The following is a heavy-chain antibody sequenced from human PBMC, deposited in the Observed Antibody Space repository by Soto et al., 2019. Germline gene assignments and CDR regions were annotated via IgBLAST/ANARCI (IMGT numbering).Heavy chain of an antibody. D-gene: IGHD2-2*01. J-gene: IGHJ4*02. CDR1: GYSFTSYW. CDR3: ARRVRSCSSISCLYFDD. V-gene: IGHV5-51*01. CDR2: IYPSDSDT. Sequence: GESLKISCKGSGYSFTSYWIAWVRQMPGKGLEWMGIIYPSDSDTRYSPSFQGQVTISADKSISTAYLQWSSLKASDTAMYYCARRVRSCSSISCLYFDDWGQGTLVTVSS.